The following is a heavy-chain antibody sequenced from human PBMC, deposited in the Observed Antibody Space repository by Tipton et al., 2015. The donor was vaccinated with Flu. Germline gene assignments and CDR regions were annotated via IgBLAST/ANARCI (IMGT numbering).Heavy chain of an antibody. CDR1: GFRFSRFG. CDR3: ATPTADFDL. J-gene: IGHJ2*01. CDR2: IWFDGSKK. Sequence: SGFRFSRFGMHWVRQAPGEGLEWVAAIWFDGSKKYYADSVKGRFTVSRDNSQSTLSLHMNSLRVEDTATYYCATPTADFDLWGRGALVIVSS. V-gene: IGHV3-33*01. D-gene: IGHD1-1*01.